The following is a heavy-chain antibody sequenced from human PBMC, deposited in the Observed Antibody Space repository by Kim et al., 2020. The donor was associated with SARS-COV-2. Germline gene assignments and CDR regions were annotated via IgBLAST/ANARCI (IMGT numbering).Heavy chain of an antibody. J-gene: IGHJ6*01. CDR1: GFTFSSYA. CDR2: ISYDGSNK. CDR3: ARALYSSGWPQNYGMDV. D-gene: IGHD6-19*01. Sequence: LSLTCAASGFTFSSYAMHWVRQAPGKGLEWVAVISYDGSNKYYADSVKGRFTISRDNSKNTLYLQMNSLRAEDTAVYYCARALYSSGWPQNYGMDVW. V-gene: IGHV3-30-3*01.